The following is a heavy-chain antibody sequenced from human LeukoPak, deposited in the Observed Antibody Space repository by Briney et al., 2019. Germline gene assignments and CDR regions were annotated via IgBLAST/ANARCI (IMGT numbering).Heavy chain of an antibody. CDR3: ARRINYYDYVWGSYRGNWFDP. CDR1: GDSISSTNYY. Sequence: PSETLSLTCTVSGDSISSTNYYWGWIRQPPGKGLEWIGSIYYSGSTYYNPSLESRVTISVDTSKNQFSLKLSSVTAADTAVYYCARRINYYDYVWGSYRGNWFDPWGQGTLVTVSS. CDR2: IYYSGST. J-gene: IGHJ5*02. V-gene: IGHV4-39*07. D-gene: IGHD3-16*02.